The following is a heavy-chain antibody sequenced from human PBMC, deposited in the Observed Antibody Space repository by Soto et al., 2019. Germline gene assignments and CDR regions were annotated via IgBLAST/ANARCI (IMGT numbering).Heavy chain of an antibody. CDR2: IYYSGST. J-gene: IGHJ3*02. D-gene: IGHD1-26*01. CDR1: GGSISSYY. Sequence: QVQLQESGPGLVKPSETLSLTCTVSGGSISSYYWSWIRQPPGKGLEWIGYIYYSGSTNYNPSLKSRVTISVDTSKNQFSLKLSSVTAADTAVYYCARADFATTNSNDAFDIWGQGTMVTVSS. CDR3: ARADFATTNSNDAFDI. V-gene: IGHV4-59*01.